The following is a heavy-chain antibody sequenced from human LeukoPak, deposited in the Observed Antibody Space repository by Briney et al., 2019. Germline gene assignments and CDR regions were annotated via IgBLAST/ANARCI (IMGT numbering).Heavy chain of an antibody. CDR2: ITRDRTT. V-gene: IGHV3-69-1*01. Sequence: GGSLRLSCAASGFTFSDFYMSWIRQAPGKGLEWVSYITRDRTTYYADSMKGRFTISRDNAKNSVYLQMNSLRAEDTAVYYCAKGFGGSYHSYYYMDVWGKGTTVTVSS. CDR3: AKGFGGSYHSYYYMDV. CDR1: GFTFSDFY. J-gene: IGHJ6*03. D-gene: IGHD1-26*01.